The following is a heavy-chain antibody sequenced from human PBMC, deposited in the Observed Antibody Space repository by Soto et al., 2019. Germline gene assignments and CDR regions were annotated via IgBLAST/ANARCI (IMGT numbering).Heavy chain of an antibody. Sequence: GGSLRLSCAASGFAFSNYEMNWVRQAPGKGLEWVSYISLSGSTIYYADSVKGRFTISRDDAKNSLYLQMDSLRADDTAVYYCARESFSASPNFFNYWGQGTLVTVSS. J-gene: IGHJ4*02. CDR1: GFAFSNYE. CDR2: ISLSGSTI. D-gene: IGHD3-3*02. CDR3: ARESFSASPNFFNY. V-gene: IGHV3-48*03.